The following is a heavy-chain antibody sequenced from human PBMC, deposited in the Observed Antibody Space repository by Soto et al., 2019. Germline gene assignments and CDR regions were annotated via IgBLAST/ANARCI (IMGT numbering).Heavy chain of an antibody. CDR3: AREGGGGGTQYYDFWSGYPGHGMDV. V-gene: IGHV1-69*13. D-gene: IGHD3-3*01. J-gene: IGHJ6*02. Sequence: SVKVSCKXSGGTFSSYAISWVRQAPGQGLEWMGGIIPIFGTANYAQKFQGRVTITADESTSTAYMELSSLRSEDTAVYYCAREGGGGGTQYYDFWSGYPGHGMDVWGQGTTVTVSS. CDR2: IIPIFGTA. CDR1: GGTFSSYA.